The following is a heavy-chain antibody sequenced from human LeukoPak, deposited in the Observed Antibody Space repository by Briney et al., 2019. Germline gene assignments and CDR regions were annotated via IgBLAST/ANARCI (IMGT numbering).Heavy chain of an antibody. Sequence: GGSLRLSCAASGFTFSSYAMTWVRQAPGKGLEWLSYISGNGGVIQYADSVKGRFTMSRDNAKNLLYLQMDSLRVEDTAIYYCARDPRTVRIWGQGTLVTVSS. CDR1: GFTFSSYA. CDR3: ARDPRTVRI. CDR2: ISGNGGVI. V-gene: IGHV3-48*04. J-gene: IGHJ4*02. D-gene: IGHD1-1*01.